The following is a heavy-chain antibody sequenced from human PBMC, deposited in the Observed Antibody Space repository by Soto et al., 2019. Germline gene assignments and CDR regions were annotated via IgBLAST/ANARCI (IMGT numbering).Heavy chain of an antibody. V-gene: IGHV5-51*01. CDR3: SPLSYVTRDYVGSFDF. D-gene: IGHD4-17*01. Sequence: LWEYLKVSCKASGDSFTNFWIGWVRQMPGKGLEWVGIIYPGDSDTRYSPFFRGQVTISANKSINTVPLQWSGLKASDTAVYFCSPLSYVTRDYVGSFDFWGQGTTATVS. CDR1: GDSFTNFW. J-gene: IGHJ3*01. CDR2: IYPGDSDT.